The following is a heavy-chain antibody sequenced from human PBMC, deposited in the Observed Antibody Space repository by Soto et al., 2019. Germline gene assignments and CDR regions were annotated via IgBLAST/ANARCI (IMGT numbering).Heavy chain of an antibody. V-gene: IGHV3-7*01. CDR2: IKEDGSDM. CDR3: ATEVWVYYDFWSGYSDY. D-gene: IGHD3-3*01. Sequence: GGALRLSCAASGFTFSSYWMSWVRQAPGKGLEWVANIKEDGSDMYYVDSVKGRFTISRDNAKNSLYLQMNSLRAEDTAVYYCATEVWVYYDFWSGYSDYWGQGTLVTVSS. J-gene: IGHJ4*02. CDR1: GFTFSSYW.